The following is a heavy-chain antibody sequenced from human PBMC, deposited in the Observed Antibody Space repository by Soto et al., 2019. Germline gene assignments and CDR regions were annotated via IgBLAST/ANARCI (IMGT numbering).Heavy chain of an antibody. CDR2: IKEDGSEK. CDR1: GFTFSTYW. V-gene: IGHV3-7*01. D-gene: IGHD6-13*01. J-gene: IGHJ5*02. CDR3: TRDASRDSSARGWFDP. Sequence: GGSLRLSCAASGFTFSTYWMSWVRQAPGKGLEWVANIKEDGSEKYYVDSVKGRFTISRDNAKSSLHLQMNSLRAEDTAVYYCTRDASRDSSARGWFDPWGPGTLVTVSS.